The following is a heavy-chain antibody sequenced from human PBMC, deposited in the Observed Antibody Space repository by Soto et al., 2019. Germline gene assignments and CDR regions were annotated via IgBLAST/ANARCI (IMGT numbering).Heavy chain of an antibody. CDR2: VYYSGGA. V-gene: IGHV4-59*08. J-gene: IGHJ1*01. CDR1: GGSISGYY. CDR3: ARDLDGLHDDTSGPFPRPG. D-gene: IGHD3-22*01. Sequence: SETLSLTCTVSGGSISGYYWSWIRQPPGKGLEWIGNVYYSGGAKYNPSVKRRVSISVDTSKNQFPLNLSSVTVADTAVYYCARDLDGLHDDTSGPFPRPGWGQGTLVTVSS.